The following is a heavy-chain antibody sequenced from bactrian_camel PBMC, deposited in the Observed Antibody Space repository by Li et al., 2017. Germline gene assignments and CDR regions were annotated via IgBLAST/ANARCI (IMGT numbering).Heavy chain of an antibody. CDR1: SAVFSRGS. D-gene: IGHD2*01. CDR3: AARGPYCYTKLSVADFTY. V-gene: IGHV3S54*01. CDR2: ASAGGSST. Sequence: HVQLVESGGGSVQPGGSLRLSCSASSAVFSRGSMGWFRQSPGKEREVVASASAGGSSTWYSDSVKGRFTFSQDNAKNTVYLQMNSLKPEDTAMYYCAARGPYCYTKLSVADFTYWGQGTQVTVS. J-gene: IGHJ6*01.